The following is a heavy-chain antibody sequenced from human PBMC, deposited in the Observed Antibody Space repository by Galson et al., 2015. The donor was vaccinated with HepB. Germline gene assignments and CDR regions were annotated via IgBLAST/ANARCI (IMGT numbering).Heavy chain of an antibody. Sequence: SLRLSCAASGFTFSSYAMHWVRQAPGKGLEWVAVISYDGSNKYYADSVKGRFTISRDDSKNTLYLQMNSLRAEDTAVYYCAKDRFLEWFGYMDVWGKGTTVTVSS. J-gene: IGHJ6*03. CDR3: AKDRFLEWFGYMDV. V-gene: IGHV3-30-3*01. CDR1: GFTFSSYA. CDR2: ISYDGSNK. D-gene: IGHD3-3*01.